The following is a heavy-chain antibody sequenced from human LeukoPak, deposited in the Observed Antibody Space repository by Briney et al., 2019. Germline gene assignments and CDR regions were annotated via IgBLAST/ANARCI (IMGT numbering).Heavy chain of an antibody. CDR2: IKIKTDGGTT. Sequence: GSRTPACAVSGSTLTNAWMGCVRPARKGGREWDGRIKIKTDGGTTDYAAPVKGRFTISRDDSKNTLYLQMNSLKTEDTAVYYCTTVGNDYDFWSGYSDYWGQGTLVTVSS. CDR3: TTVGNDYDFWSGYSDY. CDR1: GSTLTNAW. D-gene: IGHD3-3*01. V-gene: IGHV3-15*01. J-gene: IGHJ4*02.